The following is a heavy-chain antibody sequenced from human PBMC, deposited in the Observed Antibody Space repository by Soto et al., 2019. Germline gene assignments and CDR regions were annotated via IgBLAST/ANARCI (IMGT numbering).Heavy chain of an antibody. V-gene: IGHV3-23*01. D-gene: IGHD3-16*01. CDR1: GFTFSSFA. J-gene: IGHJ5*02. Sequence: VQLLESGGGLVQPGGSLRLSCAASGFTFSSFAMSWVRQAPGKGLEWVSAMSASGGSTYYADSVKGRFTISRDTSKNTLYLRMNSLRADDTAVYYCAKGAHGYVDYNDPWGQGTLVTVSS. CDR2: MSASGGST. CDR3: AKGAHGYVDYNDP.